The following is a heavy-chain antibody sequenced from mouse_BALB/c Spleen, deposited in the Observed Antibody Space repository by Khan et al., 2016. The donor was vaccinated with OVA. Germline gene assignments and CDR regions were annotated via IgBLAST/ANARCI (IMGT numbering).Heavy chain of an antibody. Sequence: EVELVESGGGLVQPGGSLRLSCATSGFTFTDYYMSWVRQPPGKALEWLGFIRNKANYYKTEYITSVKGRFTISRDNSQSILYLQMNPLRAEDSGTYYCARDGGCYYGYGAMDYWGQGTSVTGAS. CDR2: IRNKANYYKT. CDR1: GFTFTDYY. CDR3: ARDGGCYYGYGAMDY. D-gene: IGHD1-2*01. J-gene: IGHJ4*01. V-gene: IGHV7-3*02.